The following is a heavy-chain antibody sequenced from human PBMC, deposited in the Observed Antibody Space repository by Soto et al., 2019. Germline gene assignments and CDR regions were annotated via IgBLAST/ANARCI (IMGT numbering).Heavy chain of an antibody. Sequence: GGSLRLSCAASGFTFSSYGMHWVRQAPGKGLEWVAVIWYDGSNKYYADSVKGRFTIPRDNSKNTLYLQMNSLRAEDTAVYYCARDVGYYGMDVWGQGTTVTVSS. CDR1: GFTFSSYG. V-gene: IGHV3-33*01. CDR3: ARDVGYYGMDV. J-gene: IGHJ6*02. D-gene: IGHD1-26*01. CDR2: IWYDGSNK.